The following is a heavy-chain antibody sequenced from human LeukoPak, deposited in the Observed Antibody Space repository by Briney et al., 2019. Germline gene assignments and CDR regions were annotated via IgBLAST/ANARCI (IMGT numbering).Heavy chain of an antibody. J-gene: IGHJ3*02. CDR1: GFTFSSYA. V-gene: IGHV3-30*04. Sequence: PGRSLRLSCAASGFTFSSYAMHWVRQAPGKGLEWVSFISNDGSNKYYADSVKGRFTISRDNSKNTLYLQMNSLRAEDTAVYYCAREGGDGAFDIWGQGTMVTVSS. CDR3: AREGGDGAFDI. CDR2: ISNDGSNK. D-gene: IGHD3-16*01.